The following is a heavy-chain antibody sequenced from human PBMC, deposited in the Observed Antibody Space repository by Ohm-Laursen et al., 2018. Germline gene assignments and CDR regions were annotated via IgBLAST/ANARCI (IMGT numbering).Heavy chain of an antibody. D-gene: IGHD3-22*01. CDR2: INPNSGGT. Sequence: ASVKASCKASGYTFTGYYMHWVRRAPGQGLEWMGWINPNSGGTNYAQKFQGRVTMTRDTSISTAYMELSRLRSDDTAVYYCARGGPYDSSGYAFDIWGQGTMVTVSS. CDR1: GYTFTGYY. CDR3: ARGGPYDSSGYAFDI. J-gene: IGHJ3*02. V-gene: IGHV1-2*02.